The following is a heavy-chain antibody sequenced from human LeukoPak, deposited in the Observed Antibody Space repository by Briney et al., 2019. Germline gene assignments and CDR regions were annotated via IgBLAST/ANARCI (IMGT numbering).Heavy chain of an antibody. D-gene: IGHD1-26*01. CDR1: GFTFSGNG. J-gene: IGHJ4*02. CDR2: IRFDGSNK. V-gene: IGHV3-30*02. CDR3: AKDQGSYSYFDS. Sequence: PGGSLRLSCAASGFTFSGNGMHWVRRAPGKGLEWVAFIRFDGSNKYYADSVKGRFTISRDSSKNTLYLQMNSLRAEDTAVYYCAKDQGSYSYFDSWGQGTLVTVSS.